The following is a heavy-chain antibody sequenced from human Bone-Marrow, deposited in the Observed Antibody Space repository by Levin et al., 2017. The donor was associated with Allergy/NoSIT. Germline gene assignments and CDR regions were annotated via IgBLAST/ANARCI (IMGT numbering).Heavy chain of an antibody. CDR2: IWFDGSNK. CDR3: ARAKSRLMKYGMDV. V-gene: IGHV3-33*01. J-gene: IGHJ6*02. Sequence: GGSLRLSCAASGVNFSTSGMHWVRQAPGKGLEWVAVIWFDGSNKFYGDSVKGRFTISRDNSKNTLYLQMNSLRAEDTAVYYCARAKSRLMKYGMDVWGQGTTVTVSS. CDR1: GVNFSTSG. D-gene: IGHD2-21*01.